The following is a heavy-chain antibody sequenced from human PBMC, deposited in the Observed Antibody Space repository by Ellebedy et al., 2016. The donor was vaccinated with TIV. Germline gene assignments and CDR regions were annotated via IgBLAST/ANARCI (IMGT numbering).Heavy chain of an antibody. J-gene: IGHJ5*02. CDR3: ARMRGVAGPRWFDP. CDR2: VNQRRTT. Sequence: MPSETLSLTCLVSGGSFNNDHGSWSRQSPGKGLEWIGYVNQRRTTKYNSSLRSRVTISIDTSKNQFSLTVTSGTAADTAVYFCARMRGVAGPRWFDPWGPGTQVIVSS. CDR1: GGSFNNDH. V-gene: IGHV4-59*08. D-gene: IGHD6-19*01.